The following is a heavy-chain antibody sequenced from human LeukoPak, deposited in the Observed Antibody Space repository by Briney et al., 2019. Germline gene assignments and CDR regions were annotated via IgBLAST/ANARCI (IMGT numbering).Heavy chain of an antibody. CDR3: AREINCSGGSCYYYFDY. V-gene: IGHV4-59*01. D-gene: IGHD2-15*01. Sequence: SETLSLTCTVSGGSISSYYWSWIRQPPGKGLEWIGYIYYSGSTNYNPSLKSRVTISVDTSKSQFALKLSSVTAADTAVYYCAREINCSGGSCYYYFDYWGQGTLVTVSS. CDR1: GGSISSYY. J-gene: IGHJ4*02. CDR2: IYYSGST.